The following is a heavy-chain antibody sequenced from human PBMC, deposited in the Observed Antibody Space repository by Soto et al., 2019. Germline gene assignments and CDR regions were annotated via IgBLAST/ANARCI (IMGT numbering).Heavy chain of an antibody. V-gene: IGHV3-33*01. Sequence: QVQLVESGGGVVQPGRSLRLSCAASGFTFSSYGMHWVRQAPGKGLEWVAVIWYDGSNKYYADSVKGRFTISRDNSKNTLYLPMNSLRAEDTAVYYCARGGAAAGTGYNWFDPWGQGTLVTVSS. CDR3: ARGGAAAGTGYNWFDP. CDR1: GFTFSSYG. J-gene: IGHJ5*02. CDR2: IWYDGSNK. D-gene: IGHD6-13*01.